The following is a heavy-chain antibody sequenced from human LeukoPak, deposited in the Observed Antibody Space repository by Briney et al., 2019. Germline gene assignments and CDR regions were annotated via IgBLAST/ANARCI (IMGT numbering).Heavy chain of an antibody. CDR1: GGSISSYY. CDR3: AREGLMVWEVQAFDI. CDR2: IYYSGST. Sequence: SETLSLTCTVSGGSISSYYWSWIRQPPGKGLEWIGYIYYSGSTNYNPSLKSRVTISVDTSKNQFSLKLSSVTAADTAVYYCAREGLMVWEVQAFDIWGQGTMVTVSS. D-gene: IGHD3-10*01. J-gene: IGHJ3*02. V-gene: IGHV4-59*01.